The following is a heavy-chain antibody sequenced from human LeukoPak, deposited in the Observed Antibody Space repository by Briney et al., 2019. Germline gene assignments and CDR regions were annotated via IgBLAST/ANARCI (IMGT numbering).Heavy chain of an antibody. Sequence: PGGSLRLSCAASGFTFSGSAMQWVRQAPGRGREWMAFIAHDGSLKYYGHSVKGRFTISRDNSKNTLYLQMNSLRAEDTAVYYCARGWGLRYFDSNWFDPWGQGTLVTVSS. V-gene: IGHV3-30*02. CDR3: ARGWGLRYFDSNWFDP. J-gene: IGHJ5*02. D-gene: IGHD3-9*01. CDR1: GFTFSGSA. CDR2: IAHDGSLK.